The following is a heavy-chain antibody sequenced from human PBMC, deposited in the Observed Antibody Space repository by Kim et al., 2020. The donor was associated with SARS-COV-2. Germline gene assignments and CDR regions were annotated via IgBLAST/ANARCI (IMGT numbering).Heavy chain of an antibody. CDR3: ARGNSASCYSAMDV. Sequence: GGSLRLSCAASGFTFSSYAITWVRQAPGKGLEWVSCIGGSGDSTFYAGSVKGRFTISRDNSENTLYLQTNSLRVEDTAVSYCARGNSASCYSAMDVWGQGTTVTVSS. CDR2: IGGSGDST. J-gene: IGHJ6*02. V-gene: IGHV3-23*01. D-gene: IGHD2-2*02. CDR1: GFTFSSYA.